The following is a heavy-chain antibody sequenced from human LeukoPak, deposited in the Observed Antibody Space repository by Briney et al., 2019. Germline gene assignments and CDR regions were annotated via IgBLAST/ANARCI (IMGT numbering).Heavy chain of an antibody. CDR3: ARGLRVRQWGTRTRNYFDY. CDR1: GGSVRSGGYC. D-gene: IGHD6-19*01. Sequence: SETLSLTCTVSGGSVRSGGYCLNWIRQHPGEGLEWIGFIYDSGNAYYNPSYNPSLKSRVTISVDTSENQFSLKLTSVTAADTAVYYCARGLRVRQWGTRTRNYFDYWGQGTLVTVSS. CDR2: IYDSGNA. V-gene: IGHV4-31*03. J-gene: IGHJ4*02.